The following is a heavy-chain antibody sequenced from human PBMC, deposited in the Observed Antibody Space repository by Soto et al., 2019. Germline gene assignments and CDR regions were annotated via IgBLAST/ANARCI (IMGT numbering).Heavy chain of an antibody. Sequence: EVQLLESGGGLVQPGGSLRLSCAASGFTFSSYAMSWVRQAPGKGLEWVSAISDSGGSTYYADSVKGRFTISRDNSKNTLYLQMNSLRAEDTAVYYCAKDSMRYGDYTPNWFDPWGQGTLVTVSS. V-gene: IGHV3-23*01. CDR3: AKDSMRYGDYTPNWFDP. CDR2: ISDSGGST. J-gene: IGHJ5*02. CDR1: GFTFSSYA. D-gene: IGHD4-17*01.